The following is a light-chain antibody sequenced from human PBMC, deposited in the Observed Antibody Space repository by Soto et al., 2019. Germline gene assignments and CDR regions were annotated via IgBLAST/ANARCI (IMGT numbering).Light chain of an antibody. J-gene: IGKJ5*01. Sequence: ASQSVSSSVAWYQQKPGHAPRLLIYDASNGATGIPARFSGSGSGTYFTLTISSLEPEDFAVYYCQQRSNWPITLGQGTRLEIK. CDR3: QQRSNWPIT. CDR1: QSVSSS. V-gene: IGKV3-11*01. CDR2: DAS.